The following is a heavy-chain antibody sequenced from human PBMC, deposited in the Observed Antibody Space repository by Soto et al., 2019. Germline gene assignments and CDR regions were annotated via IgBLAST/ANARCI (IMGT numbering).Heavy chain of an antibody. V-gene: IGHV5-51*01. CDR2: IYPGDSDT. CDR3: ARSRSYYDFWSGYYYYYGMDV. J-gene: IGHJ6*02. Sequence: PGESLKISCKGSGYSFAGYWITWVRQKPGKGLEWMGIIYPGDSDTRYSPSFQGQVTISADKSISTAYLQWSSLKASDTAMYYCARSRSYYDFWSGYYYYYGMDVWGQGTTVTVSS. D-gene: IGHD3-3*01. CDR1: GYSFAGYW.